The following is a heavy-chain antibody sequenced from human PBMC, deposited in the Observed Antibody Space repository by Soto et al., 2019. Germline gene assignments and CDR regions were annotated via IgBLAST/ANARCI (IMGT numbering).Heavy chain of an antibody. CDR1: GDSVSSNSAA. V-gene: IGHV6-1*01. CDR3: AKSRGMDSSGLFGVYYYYGIYV. D-gene: IGHD6-19*01. Sequence: SQTLSLTCAISGDSVSSNSAAWNWIRQSPSRGLEWLGRTYYRSKWYNDYAVSVKSRITINPDTSKNQFSLQLNSVTPEDTAVYYCAKSRGMDSSGLFGVYYYYGIYVWGQRTTLTV. J-gene: IGHJ6*02. CDR2: TYYRSKWYN.